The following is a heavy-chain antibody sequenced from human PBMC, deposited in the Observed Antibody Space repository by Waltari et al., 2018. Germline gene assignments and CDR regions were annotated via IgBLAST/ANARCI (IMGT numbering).Heavy chain of an antibody. CDR1: GFTVSSNY. CDR3: ARDSRGGLFFDY. CDR2: IFSEGRT. V-gene: IGHV3-53*01. J-gene: IGHJ4*02. Sequence: EVQLVESGGGFIQSGGSLRLSCAASGFTVSSNYMSWVRQAPGKGLEWVSVIFSEGRTYYADSVKGRFTISRDNSKNTLYLQINSLRAEDTAVYYCARDSRGGLFFDYWGQGTLVTVSS.